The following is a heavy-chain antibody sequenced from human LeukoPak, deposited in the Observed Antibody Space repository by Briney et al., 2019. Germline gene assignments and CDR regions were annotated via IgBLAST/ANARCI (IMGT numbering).Heavy chain of an antibody. Sequence: SETLSLTCAVSGGSISSYYLSWIRQPPGKGLEWIGYIYYSGSTNYNPSLKSRVTISVDTSKNQFSLKLSSVTAADTAVYYCARDEYWFDPWGQGTLVTVSS. CDR3: ARDEYWFDP. CDR1: GGSISSYY. J-gene: IGHJ5*02. V-gene: IGHV4-59*01. D-gene: IGHD2/OR15-2a*01. CDR2: IYYSGST.